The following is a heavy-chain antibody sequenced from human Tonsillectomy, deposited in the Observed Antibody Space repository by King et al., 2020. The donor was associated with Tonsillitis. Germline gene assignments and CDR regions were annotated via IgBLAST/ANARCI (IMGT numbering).Heavy chain of an antibody. CDR2: ITSGSDYI. CDR1: GFTFSTYS. D-gene: IGHD3-10*01. V-gene: IGHV3-21*05. Sequence: VQLVESGGGLVKPGGSLRLSCAASGFTFSTYSMIWVRQAPGKGLDWVSYITSGSDYIYYADSVKGRFSISRDNAKNSLYLQMNSLREEDTAVYYCARDPDAHFSGSGRRMDVWGHGTTVTVSS. J-gene: IGHJ6*02. CDR3: ARDPDAHFSGSGRRMDV.